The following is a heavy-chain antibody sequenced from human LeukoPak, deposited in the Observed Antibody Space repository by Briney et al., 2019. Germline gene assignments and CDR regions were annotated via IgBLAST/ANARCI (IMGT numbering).Heavy chain of an antibody. CDR2: IRSSSNYI. V-gene: IGHV3-21*01. Sequence: VGSLRLSCAASGFTFSSYSMNWVRQAPGKGLEWFSSIRSSSNYIYYADSVKGRFTIPRDNAKNSLYLQLNCLRAEDTAVYSCATQDIVVVVAATLYDAFDIWGQGRMVTVSS. CDR3: ATQDIVVVVAATLYDAFDI. D-gene: IGHD2-15*01. CDR1: GFTFSSYS. J-gene: IGHJ3*02.